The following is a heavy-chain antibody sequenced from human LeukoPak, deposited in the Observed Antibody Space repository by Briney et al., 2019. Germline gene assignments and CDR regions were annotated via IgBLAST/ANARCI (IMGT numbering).Heavy chain of an antibody. CDR2: IWYDGSNR. CDR3: AREITAARTTNDH. D-gene: IGHD6-6*01. V-gene: IGHV3-33*01. J-gene: IGHJ4*02. CDR1: GFTYSSYG. Sequence: GGSLRLSCAASGFTYSSYGMHWVRQAPGKGLEWVAVIWYDGSNRCYADSVKGRFTISRDNSKNTLYLQMNSLRAEDTAVYYCAREITAARTTNDHWGQGTLVTVSS.